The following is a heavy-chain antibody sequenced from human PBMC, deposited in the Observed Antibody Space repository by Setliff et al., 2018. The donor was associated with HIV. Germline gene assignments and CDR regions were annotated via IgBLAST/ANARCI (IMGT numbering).Heavy chain of an antibody. V-gene: IGHV4-59*06. D-gene: IGHD3-10*01. J-gene: IGHJ4*02. CDR2: IYYSGST. CDR1: GGSFSGSY. CDR3: ATSPAGEILGSRPFYFDY. Sequence: SETLSLTCGVFGGSFSGSYWSWIRQSPGKGLEWIGYIYYSGSTYYSPSLKSRVTISEDTSKNQFSLKMRSVTAADTAVYYCATSPAGEILGSRPFYFDYWGQGTLVTVSS.